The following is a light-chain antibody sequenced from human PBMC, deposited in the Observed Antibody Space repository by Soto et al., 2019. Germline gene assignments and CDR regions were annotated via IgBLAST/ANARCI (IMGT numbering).Light chain of an antibody. V-gene: IGKV4-1*01. CDR3: QQYYTTPF. Sequence: DIVMTQSPDSLAVSLGERATINCKSSQSVLYSSNNKNYLAWYQHKPGQPPRLLIYWASTRESGVPDRFTGSGSGTDFTLTISSLQAEDVAVYYCQQYYTTPFFGGGTKVDIK. CDR2: WAS. CDR1: QSVLYSSNNKNY. J-gene: IGKJ4*01.